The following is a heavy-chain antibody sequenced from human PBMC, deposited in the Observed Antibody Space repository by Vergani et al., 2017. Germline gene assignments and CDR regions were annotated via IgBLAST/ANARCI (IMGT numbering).Heavy chain of an antibody. CDR3: ARARGGYCSSTSCYQFDP. D-gene: IGHD2-2*01. J-gene: IGHJ5*02. CDR1: GGSISSGGYY. V-gene: IGHV4-31*03. Sequence: QVQLQESGPGLVKPSQTLSLTCTVSGGSISSGGYYWSWIRQHPGKGLEWIGYIYYSGSTYYNPSLKSRVTISVDTSKNQFSLKLSSVTAADTAVYYCARARGGYCSSTSCYQFDPWGQGTLVTVSS. CDR2: IYYSGST.